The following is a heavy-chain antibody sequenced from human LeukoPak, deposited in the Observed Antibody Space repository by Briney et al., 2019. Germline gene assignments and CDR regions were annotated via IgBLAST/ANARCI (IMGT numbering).Heavy chain of an antibody. D-gene: IGHD7-27*01. CDR3: AIDPNWETHN. CDR2: ISGSGGGI. V-gene: IGHV3-23*01. CDR1: GFTFSSYA. Sequence: GGSLRLSCAASGFTFSSYAMSWVRQAPGKGLEWVSAISGSGGGIHYADSVRGRFTISRDNSKNTLYLQMTNLRVDDTALYYCAIDPNWETHNWGQGVLVTVSS. J-gene: IGHJ4*02.